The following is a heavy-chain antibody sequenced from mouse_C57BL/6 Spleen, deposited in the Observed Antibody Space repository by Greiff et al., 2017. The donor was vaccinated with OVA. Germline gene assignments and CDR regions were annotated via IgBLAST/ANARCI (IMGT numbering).Heavy chain of an antibody. CDR1: GYAFSSYW. J-gene: IGHJ1*03. CDR3: AREIYDGYYGYFDV. Sequence: VQLQQSGAELVKPGASVKISCKASGYAFSSYWMNWVKQRPGKGLEWIGQIYPGDGDTNYNGKFKGKATLTADKSSSTAYMQLSSLTSEDSAVYFCAREIYDGYYGYFDVWGTGTTVTVSS. CDR2: IYPGDGDT. V-gene: IGHV1-80*01. D-gene: IGHD2-3*01.